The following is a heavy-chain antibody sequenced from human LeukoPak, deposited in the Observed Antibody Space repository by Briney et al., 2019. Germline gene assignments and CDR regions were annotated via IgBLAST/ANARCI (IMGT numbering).Heavy chain of an antibody. V-gene: IGHV3-48*03. J-gene: IGHJ6*03. D-gene: IGHD6-6*01. CDR2: ISSSGSTI. Sequence: GSLRLSCAASGFTFSSYEMNWVRQAPGKGLEWVSYISSSGSTIYYADSVKGRFTISRDNAKNSLYLQMNSLRAEDTAVYYCARYRSSSPGEPIDYYMDVWGKGTTVTVSS. CDR1: GFTFSSYE. CDR3: ARYRSSSPGEPIDYYMDV.